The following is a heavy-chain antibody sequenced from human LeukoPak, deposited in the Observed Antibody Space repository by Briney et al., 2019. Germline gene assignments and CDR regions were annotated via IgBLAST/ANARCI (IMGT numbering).Heavy chain of an antibody. J-gene: IGHJ4*02. V-gene: IGHV4-61*02. Sequence: SQTLSLTCTVPGGSISSGSYYWSWIRQPAGKGLEWIGRIYTSGSTNYNPSLKSRVTISVDTSKNQFSLKLSSVTAADTAVYYCARGLRYFDWLPFDYWGQGTLVTVSS. CDR3: ARGLRYFDWLPFDY. CDR2: IYTSGST. CDR1: GGSISSGSYY. D-gene: IGHD3-9*01.